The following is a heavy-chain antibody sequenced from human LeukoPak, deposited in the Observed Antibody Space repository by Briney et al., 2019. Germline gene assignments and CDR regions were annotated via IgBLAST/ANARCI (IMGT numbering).Heavy chain of an antibody. CDR3: ARTNNYPRPFDY. Sequence: GGPLRLSCAASGFTFSSYSMNWVRQAPGKGLEWVSSISSSSSYIYYADSVKGRFTISRDNSKNTLYLQMNSLRAEDTAVYYCARTNNYPRPFDYWGQGTLVTVSS. D-gene: IGHD2-8*01. V-gene: IGHV3-21*01. CDR2: ISSSSSYI. J-gene: IGHJ4*02. CDR1: GFTFSSYS.